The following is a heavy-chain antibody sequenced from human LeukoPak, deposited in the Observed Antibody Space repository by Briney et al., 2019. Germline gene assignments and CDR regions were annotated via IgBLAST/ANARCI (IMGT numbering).Heavy chain of an antibody. D-gene: IGHD3-22*01. CDR2: ISGSGGST. CDR1: GFTFSSYA. Sequence: GRSLRLSCAASGFTFSSYAMSWVRQAPGKGLEWVSAISGSGGSTYYADSVKGRFTISRDNSNNTLHLQMNSLRADDTAVYYCAKVSAFYYDSSGYSAPFDHWGQGTLVTVSS. V-gene: IGHV3-23*01. J-gene: IGHJ4*02. CDR3: AKVSAFYYDSSGYSAPFDH.